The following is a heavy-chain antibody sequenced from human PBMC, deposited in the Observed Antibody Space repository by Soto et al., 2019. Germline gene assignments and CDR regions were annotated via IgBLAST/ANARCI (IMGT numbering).Heavy chain of an antibody. D-gene: IGHD6-19*01. CDR3: VRVGTVAANGGYFDY. CDR1: GGSISGYY. CDR2: LHSSGAT. V-gene: IGHV4-4*07. J-gene: IGHJ4*02. Sequence: QVQLEESGPGLVKPSETLSLICNVSGGSISGYYWSWIRQSAGKGLEWIGRLHSSGATAYSPSLKSRLTMSLGTSKNQFALKVTSVTAADTAVYYCVRVGTVAANGGYFDYWGQGILVTVSA.